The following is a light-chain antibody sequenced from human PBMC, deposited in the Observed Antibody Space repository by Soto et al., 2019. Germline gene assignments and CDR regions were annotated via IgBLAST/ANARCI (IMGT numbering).Light chain of an antibody. V-gene: IGKV3-11*01. CDR1: QTVGRY. CDR2: DAS. J-gene: IGKJ5*01. Sequence: EIVLTQSPATLSLSPGDRVTLSCRASQTVGRYLSWYQHSPGQGPRLLVYDASNRATGIPARFSGSGSKTDFTLTISSLEPEDFAVYYCQQRLHWPITFGQGTRLEIK. CDR3: QQRLHWPIT.